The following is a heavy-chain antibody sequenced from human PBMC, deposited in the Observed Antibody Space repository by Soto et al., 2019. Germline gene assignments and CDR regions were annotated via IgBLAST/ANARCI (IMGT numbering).Heavy chain of an antibody. CDR3: ARQIYDSDTGPNFQYYFDS. CDR1: GYSFAGYW. V-gene: IGHV5-10-1*01. D-gene: IGHD3-22*01. Sequence: GESLKISCKGSGYSFAGYWITWVRQKPGKGLEWMGRIDPSDSQTYYSPSFRGHVTISVTKSITTVFLQWSSLRASDTAMYYCARQIYDSDTGPNFQYYFDSWGQGTPGTVSA. J-gene: IGHJ4*02. CDR2: IDPSDSQT.